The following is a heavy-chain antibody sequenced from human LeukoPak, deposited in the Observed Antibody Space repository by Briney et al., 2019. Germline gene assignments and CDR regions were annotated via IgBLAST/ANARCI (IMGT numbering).Heavy chain of an antibody. CDR3: ARETQYQLPPDY. CDR1: GYTFTSYD. V-gene: IGHV1-18*01. Sequence: ASVKVSCKASGYTFTSYDINWVRQATGQGLEWMGWISAYNGNTNYAQKLQGRVTMTTDTSTSTAYMELRSLRSDDTAVYYCARETQYQLPPDYWGQGTLVTVSS. CDR2: ISAYNGNT. D-gene: IGHD2-2*01. J-gene: IGHJ4*02.